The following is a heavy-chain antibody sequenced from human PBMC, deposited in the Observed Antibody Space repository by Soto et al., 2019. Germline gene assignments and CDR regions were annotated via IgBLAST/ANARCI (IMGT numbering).Heavy chain of an antibody. CDR2: INHSGST. Sequence: SETLSLTCAVYGGSFSGYYWSWIRQPPGKGLEWIGEINHSGSTNYNPSLKSRVTISVDTSKNQFSLKLSSVTAADTAVYYCARPSATRRRYCSGGSCYPRKEYYFDYWGQGTLVTVSS. J-gene: IGHJ4*02. CDR3: ARPSATRRRYCSGGSCYPRKEYYFDY. D-gene: IGHD2-15*01. V-gene: IGHV4-34*01. CDR1: GGSFSGYY.